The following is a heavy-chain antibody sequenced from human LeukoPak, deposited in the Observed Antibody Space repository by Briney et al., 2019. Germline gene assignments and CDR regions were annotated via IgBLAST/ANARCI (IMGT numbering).Heavy chain of an antibody. CDR3: ATAVVITPFDY. CDR2: IYHSGGS. Sequence: SETLSLTCAVSGYSISSGYYWGWIRQSPGTGLEWIGSIYHSGGSYYNPSVKSRVTISEDTSKNQFSLKLSSMSAADTAVYYCATAVVITPFDYWGQGILVTVSS. V-gene: IGHV4-38-2*01. CDR1: GYSISSGYY. J-gene: IGHJ4*02. D-gene: IGHD3-22*01.